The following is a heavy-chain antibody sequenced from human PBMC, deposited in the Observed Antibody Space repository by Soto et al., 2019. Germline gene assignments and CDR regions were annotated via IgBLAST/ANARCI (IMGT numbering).Heavy chain of an antibody. D-gene: IGHD1-1*01. CDR1: GYTFTSYG. V-gene: IGHV1-18*01. J-gene: IGHJ4*02. CDR2: ISAHNGNT. CDR3: ARGRYGDY. Sequence: QVHLVQSGAEVKKPGASVKVSCKGSGYTFTSYGITWVRQAPGQGLEWMGWISAHNGNTDYAQKLQGRVTVNRDTSKSTAYMEMRSLRADDPAGDYCARGRYGDYWGQGALVTVSS.